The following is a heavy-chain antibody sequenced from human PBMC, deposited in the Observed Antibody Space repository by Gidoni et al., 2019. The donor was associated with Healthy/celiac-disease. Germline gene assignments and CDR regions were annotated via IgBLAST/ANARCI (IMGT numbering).Heavy chain of an antibody. CDR3: ARDWGRYCSSTSCSDAFDI. CDR2: IYYSGST. J-gene: IGHJ3*02. Sequence: QVQLQESGPGLVKRSQTLSLTCTVSGGSISRGGYYWSWIRQHPGKGLEWIGYIYYSGSTYYNPSLKSRVTISVDTSKNQFSLKLSSVTAADTAVYYCARDWGRYCSSTSCSDAFDIWGQGTMVTVSS. CDR1: GGSISRGGYY. D-gene: IGHD2-2*01. V-gene: IGHV4-31*03.